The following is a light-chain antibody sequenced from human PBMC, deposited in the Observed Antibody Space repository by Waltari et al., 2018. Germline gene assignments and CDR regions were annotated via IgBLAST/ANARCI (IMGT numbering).Light chain of an antibody. Sequence: DIQMNQSPSTLSASVVDRVTIPCRASQSISNWLAWYQQKPGKAPKPLIYKASSLESGVPSRFRGSGSGTEFTLTISSLQPDDFATYYCQQYNSYSRTFGQGTKVEIK. V-gene: IGKV1-5*03. CDR2: KAS. CDR1: QSISNW. CDR3: QQYNSYSRT. J-gene: IGKJ1*01.